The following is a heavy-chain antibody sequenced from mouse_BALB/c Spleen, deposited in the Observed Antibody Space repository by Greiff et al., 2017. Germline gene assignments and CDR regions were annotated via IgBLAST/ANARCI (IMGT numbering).Heavy chain of an antibody. CDR1: GFTFSDYY. CDR3: ARALYYDYDGFAY. J-gene: IGHJ3*01. D-gene: IGHD2-4*01. CDR2: ISDGGSYT. Sequence: DVKLVESGGGLVKPGGSLKLSCAASGFTFSDYYMYWVRQTPEKRLEWVATISDGGSYTYYPDSVKGRFTISRDNAKNNLYLQMSSLKSEDTAMYYCARALYYDYDGFAYWGQGTLVTVSA. V-gene: IGHV5-4*02.